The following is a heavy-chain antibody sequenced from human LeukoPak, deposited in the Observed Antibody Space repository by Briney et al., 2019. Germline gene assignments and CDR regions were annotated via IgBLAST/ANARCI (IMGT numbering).Heavy chain of an antibody. CDR1: GGTFSSYA. CDR3: SRTYYYDSSGYYPFDY. J-gene: IGHJ4*02. Sequence: SVKVSCKASGGTFSSYAISWVRHAPGQALEWMGGIIPIFGTANYAQKFQGRVTITTDESTSTAYMELSSLRSEDTAVYYCSRTYYYDSSGYYPFDYWGQGTLVTVSS. CDR2: IIPIFGTA. D-gene: IGHD3-22*01. V-gene: IGHV1-69*05.